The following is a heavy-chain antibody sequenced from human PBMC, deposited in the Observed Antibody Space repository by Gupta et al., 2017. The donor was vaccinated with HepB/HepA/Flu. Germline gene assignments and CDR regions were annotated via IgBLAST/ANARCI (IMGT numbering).Heavy chain of an antibody. CDR2: IWYDGSNK. CDR1: GFTFSSYG. CDR3: ARDRYCSGGSCFGFDY. D-gene: IGHD2-15*01. V-gene: IGHV3-33*01. J-gene: IGHJ4*02. Sequence: QVQLVESGGGVVQPGRSLRLSCAASGFTFSSYGMHWVRQAPGKGLEWVAVIWYDGSNKYYADSVKGRFTISRDNSKNTLYLQMNSLRAEDTAVYYCARDRYCSGGSCFGFDYWGQGTLVTVSS.